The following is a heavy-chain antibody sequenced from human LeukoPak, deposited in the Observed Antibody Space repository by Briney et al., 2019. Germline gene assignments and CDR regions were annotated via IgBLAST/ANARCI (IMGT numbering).Heavy chain of an antibody. D-gene: IGHD3-10*01. V-gene: IGHV3-43*01. CDR2: ISWDGGST. CDR1: GFTFDDYT. CDR3: ARVLMVRGVIPNSHYFDY. Sequence: PGGSLRLSCAASGFTFDDYTMHWVRQAPGKGLEWVSLISWDGGSTYYADSVKGRFTISRDNSKNTLYLQMNSLRAEDTAVYYCARVLMVRGVIPNSHYFDYWGQGTLVTVSS. J-gene: IGHJ4*02.